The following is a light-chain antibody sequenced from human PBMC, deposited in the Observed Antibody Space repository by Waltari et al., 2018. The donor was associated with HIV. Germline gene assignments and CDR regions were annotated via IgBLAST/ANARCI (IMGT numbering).Light chain of an antibody. J-gene: IGLJ1*01. CDR2: DIT. Sequence: QSALTQPRPVSGSPGQSVSISCTGTSSDVGGYNFVSWYQQHPGKAPKLLIYDITKRPSVVPDRFSGSKSGHTASLTISGLQSEDEADYYCCSYAGSYTFVFGSGTKVTVL. CDR3: CSYAGSYTFV. V-gene: IGLV2-11*01. CDR1: SSDVGGYNF.